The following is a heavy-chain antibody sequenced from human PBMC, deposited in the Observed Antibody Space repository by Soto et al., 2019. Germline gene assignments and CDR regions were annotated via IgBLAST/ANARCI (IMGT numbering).Heavy chain of an antibody. CDR1: GGSISGFY. CDR3: ARALSSAAGLYFDY. CDR2: IHATEGT. D-gene: IGHD6-13*01. J-gene: IGHJ4*02. Sequence: SETLSLTCTVSGGSISGFYWSWIRQPAGKAMEWVGRIHATEGTNYNPSLKSRVTMSIDTSNNQFSLKLGSLTAADTALYYCARALSSAAGLYFDYWGQGTLVTVSS. V-gene: IGHV4-4*07.